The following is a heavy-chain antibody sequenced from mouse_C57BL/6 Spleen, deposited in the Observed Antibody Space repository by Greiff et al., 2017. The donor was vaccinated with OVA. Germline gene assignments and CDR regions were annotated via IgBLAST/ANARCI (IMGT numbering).Heavy chain of an antibody. V-gene: IGHV2-2*01. D-gene: IGHD1-1*01. J-gene: IGHJ4*01. CDR1: GFSLTSYG. CDR3: ARKGVTTVVAEDAMDY. Sequence: QVHVKQSGPGLVQPSQSLSITCTVSGFSLTSYGVHWVRQSPGKGLEWLGVIWSGGSTDYNAAFISRLSISKDNSKSQVFFKMNSLQADDTAIYYCARKGVTTVVAEDAMDYWGQGTSVTVSS. CDR2: IWSGGST.